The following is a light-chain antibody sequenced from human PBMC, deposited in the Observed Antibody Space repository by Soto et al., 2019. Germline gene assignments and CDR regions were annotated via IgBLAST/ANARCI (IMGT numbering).Light chain of an antibody. CDR2: DVS. CDR3: CSYVGNLTFVV. CDR1: RSDVGGYKY. J-gene: IGLJ2*01. V-gene: IGLV2-11*01. Sequence: QSALTQPRSVSGSPGQSVTISCTGTRSDVGGYKYVSWYQHHPGKAPKLMIYDVSKRPSGVPDRFSGSKSGNTASLTISGLQAEDEADYYCCSYVGNLTFVVFGGGTQVTVL.